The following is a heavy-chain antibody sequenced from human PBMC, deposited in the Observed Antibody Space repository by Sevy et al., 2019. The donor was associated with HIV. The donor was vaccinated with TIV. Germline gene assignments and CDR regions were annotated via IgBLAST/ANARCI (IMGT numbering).Heavy chain of an antibody. J-gene: IGHJ4*02. Sequence: GGSLRLSCAASGLSFSSYAMNWVRQAPGEGLEWVSTISGPGGSTYYADSVKGRFTISRDNSKNTLFLQMNSLRVEDTAIYYCATVRSSGWPLWGQGTLVTVSS. CDR2: ISGPGGST. D-gene: IGHD6-19*01. CDR1: GLSFSSYA. CDR3: ATVRSSGWPL. V-gene: IGHV3-23*01.